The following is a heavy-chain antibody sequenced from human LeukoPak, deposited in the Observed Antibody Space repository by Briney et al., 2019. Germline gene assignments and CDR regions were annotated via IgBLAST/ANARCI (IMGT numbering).Heavy chain of an antibody. CDR2: IYSGGNT. D-gene: IGHD3-16*01. Sequence: PSETLSLTCAVYGGSFSGYYWSWVRQAPGKGLEWVSFIYSGGNTHNSDSVKGRFTISRDNSKNTLYLQMNSLRAEDTAVYYCARRASDYSHPYDYWGQGTLVTVSS. V-gene: IGHV3-53*01. CDR1: GGSFSGYY. CDR3: ARRASDYSHPYDY. J-gene: IGHJ4*02.